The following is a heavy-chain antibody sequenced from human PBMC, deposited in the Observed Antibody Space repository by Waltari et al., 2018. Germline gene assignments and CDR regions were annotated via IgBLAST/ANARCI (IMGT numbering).Heavy chain of an antibody. Sequence: QVQLQQWGAGLLKLSETLSLTCDVSGGSLSGSHWTWIRQPPGKGLEWIGEINDSGRTTYNPSLESRVTVSIDTANNQFSLRVRSVTAADTAVYYCARVFGYYYYYMDVWGKGTTVTISS. D-gene: IGHD3-3*01. CDR2: INDSGRT. J-gene: IGHJ6*03. V-gene: IGHV4-34*02. CDR1: GGSLSGSH. CDR3: ARVFGYYYYYMDV.